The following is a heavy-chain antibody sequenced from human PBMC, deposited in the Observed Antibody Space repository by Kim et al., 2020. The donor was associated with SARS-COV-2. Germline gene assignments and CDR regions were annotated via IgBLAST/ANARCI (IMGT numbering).Heavy chain of an antibody. V-gene: IGHV3-9*01. J-gene: IGHJ4*02. CDR1: GFTFGDYS. Sequence: GGSLRLSCGGSGFTFGDYSIHWVRQRPGKGLEWVSGFSWNSGIINYADFVRGRFTMSRDNAKNSLYLEMNSLRPEDTALYFCAKSRLPRFWFGELDYWGQGTLVTVSS. CDR3: AKSRLPRFWFGELDY. D-gene: IGHD3-10*01. CDR2: FSWNSGII.